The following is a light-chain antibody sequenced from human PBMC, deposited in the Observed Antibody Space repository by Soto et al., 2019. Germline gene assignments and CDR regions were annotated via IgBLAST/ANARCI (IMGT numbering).Light chain of an antibody. CDR1: QGISSY. V-gene: IGKV1-9*01. Sequence: IQLTQSPSSLSASVGDRVTIICRASQGISSYLAWYQQKPGKAPKLLIYAASTLQSGVPSSFSGGGSGTDFTLTISSLQPEDLARYDCQQYNSDSQTVGPGTKVEIK. CDR3: QQYNSDSQT. CDR2: AAS. J-gene: IGKJ1*01.